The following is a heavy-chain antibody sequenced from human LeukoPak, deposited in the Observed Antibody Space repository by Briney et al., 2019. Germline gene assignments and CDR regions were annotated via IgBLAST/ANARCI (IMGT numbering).Heavy chain of an antibody. CDR1: GFTFSSRW. J-gene: IGHJ4*02. V-gene: IGHV3-7*01. CDR3: ARSNSGPDY. D-gene: IGHD4-23*01. Sequence: GGSLRLSCSASGFTFSSRWMNWVRQVPGKGLEWVAIINTDGSEKNYVDAVKGRFTISRDNAKNSLYLQMNSLRAEDTAMYYCARSNSGPDYWGQGTLVIVPS. CDR2: INTDGSEK.